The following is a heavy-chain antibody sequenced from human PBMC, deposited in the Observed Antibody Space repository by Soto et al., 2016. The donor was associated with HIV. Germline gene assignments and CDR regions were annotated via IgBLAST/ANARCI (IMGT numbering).Heavy chain of an antibody. CDR2: IYYSGST. CDR3: ARVDTCGADCMIFGHYWYFDL. Sequence: QVQLQESGPGLVKPSQTLSLTCIVSGGSISSGDYYWSWIRQHPEKGLEWIGNIYYSGSTNYNPSLKSRVIISMDTSMKQFSLRVNSMTAADTAIYYCARVDTCGADCMIFGHYWYFDLWGLAPCHCLL. V-gene: IGHV4-31*03. CDR1: GGSISSGDYY. J-gene: IGHJ2*01. D-gene: IGHD2-21*01.